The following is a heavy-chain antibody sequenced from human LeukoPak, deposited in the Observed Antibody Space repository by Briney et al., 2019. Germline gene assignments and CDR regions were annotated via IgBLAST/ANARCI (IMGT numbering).Heavy chain of an antibody. V-gene: IGHV3-23*01. Sequence: GGSLRLSCAASGFTFSSYAMSWVRQAPGKGLEWVSAISGSGGSTYYADSVKGRFTIFRDNSKNTLYLQMNSLRAEDTAVYYCAKRSAVVRGVIHYYYGMDVWGQGTTVTVSS. CDR3: AKRSAVVRGVIHYYYGMDV. CDR1: GFTFSSYA. D-gene: IGHD3-10*01. J-gene: IGHJ6*02. CDR2: ISGSGGST.